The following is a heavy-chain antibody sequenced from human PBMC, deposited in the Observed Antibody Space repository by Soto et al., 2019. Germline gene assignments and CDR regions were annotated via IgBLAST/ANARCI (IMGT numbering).Heavy chain of an antibody. Sequence: EVQLVESGGILVQPGGSLRLSCVASGFSFSNNAMHWVRQAPGKGLEYVSAISNNGVSTYYANSVKGRFIISRDNSKNTLYLQMGSLRAEDMAFYYCARGGPYQLLSDFDYWGQGTLVTVSS. D-gene: IGHD2-2*01. V-gene: IGHV3-64*01. CDR2: ISNNGVST. J-gene: IGHJ4*02. CDR1: GFSFSNNA. CDR3: ARGGPYQLLSDFDY.